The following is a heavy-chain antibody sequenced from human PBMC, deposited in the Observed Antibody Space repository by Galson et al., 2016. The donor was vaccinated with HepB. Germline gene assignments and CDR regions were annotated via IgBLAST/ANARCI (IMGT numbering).Heavy chain of an antibody. D-gene: IGHD6-19*01. J-gene: IGHJ4*02. V-gene: IGHV1-46*01. CDR2: IKTSGDST. Sequence: SVKVSCKASGYSFTNYYIHWVRQAPGQGLEWMGIIKTSGDSTAYAQKFQGRLTLTRDTSTTTVYMELSGLRSDDTALYYCARPRGIAVAGYFDYWGQGTLVTVSS. CDR1: GYSFTNYY. CDR3: ARPRGIAVAGYFDY.